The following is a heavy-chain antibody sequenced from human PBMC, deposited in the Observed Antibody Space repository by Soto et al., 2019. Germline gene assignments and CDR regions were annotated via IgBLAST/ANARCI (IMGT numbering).Heavy chain of an antibody. CDR3: ARIPQIAVAGTRFGYFDL. Sequence: QVQLEESGGGVVQPGRSLRLSCAASGFTFSSYGMHWVRQAPGKGLEWVAVIWYDGSNKYYADSVKGRFTISRDNSKNTLYLQMNSLGAEDTDVYYCARIPQIAVAGTRFGYFDLWGRGTLVTVSS. J-gene: IGHJ2*01. V-gene: IGHV3-33*01. CDR2: IWYDGSNK. CDR1: GFTFSSYG. D-gene: IGHD6-19*01.